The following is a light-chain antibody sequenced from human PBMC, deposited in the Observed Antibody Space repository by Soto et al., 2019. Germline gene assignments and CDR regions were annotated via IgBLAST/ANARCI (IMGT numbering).Light chain of an antibody. CDR3: HACDTFRGSVV. CDR1: RLGDRY. J-gene: IGLJ2*01. Sequence: SYELTQPPSLSVSPGQTATIPCSGDRLGDRYASWYQQKPGQSPMLLIYRNTKRPSGIPERFSGSNSGNTATLIISGTQAMDEADYYCHACDTFRGSVVFGAGTKLTVL. V-gene: IGLV3-1*01. CDR2: RNT.